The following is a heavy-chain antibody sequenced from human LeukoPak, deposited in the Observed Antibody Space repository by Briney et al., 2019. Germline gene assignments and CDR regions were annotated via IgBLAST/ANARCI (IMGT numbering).Heavy chain of an antibody. V-gene: IGHV4-34*01. J-gene: IGHJ3*02. D-gene: IGHD6-6*01. CDR3: ARRPRGSSYAFDI. CDR2: INHSGST. Sequence: SETLSLTCAVYGASFSGYYWNWIRQPPGKGLEWIGEINHSGSTNYIPSLKSRVTISVDTSKNQFSLKLSSVTAADTAVYYCARRPRGSSYAFDIWGQGTMVTVSS. CDR1: GASFSGYY.